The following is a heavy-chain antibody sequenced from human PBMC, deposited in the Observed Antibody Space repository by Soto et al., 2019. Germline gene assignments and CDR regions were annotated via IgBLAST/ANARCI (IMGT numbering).Heavy chain of an antibody. CDR3: ARSLPATHLNSSDRRAYYTWFER. V-gene: IGHV1-2*02. Sequence: ASVKVSCEASGYTFTGCYLHWVRQAPGQGXEWMGWINPKSGGTKYAQNYQGRVTMTRDTSISTAYMDLSRLRPDETAVCYCARSLPATHLNSSDRRAYYTWFERWGQGTTVTVS. J-gene: IGHJ5*02. D-gene: IGHD3-22*01. CDR2: INPKSGGT. CDR1: GYTFTGCY.